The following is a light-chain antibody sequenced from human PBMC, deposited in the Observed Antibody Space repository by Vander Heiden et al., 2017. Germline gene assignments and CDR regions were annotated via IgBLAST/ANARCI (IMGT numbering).Light chain of an antibody. CDR3: QAWDTSTGVV. CDR1: NLGAKN. CDR2: QDN. Sequence: SYDLTQAYSVSVSPGQTATITCSGDNLGAKNVCWYQQKPGQSPVLVIYQDNQRPSGIPERFSGSNSGNTATLTITGTQPLDESDYYCQAWDTSTGVVFGGGTKLTVL. J-gene: IGLJ2*01. V-gene: IGLV3-1*01.